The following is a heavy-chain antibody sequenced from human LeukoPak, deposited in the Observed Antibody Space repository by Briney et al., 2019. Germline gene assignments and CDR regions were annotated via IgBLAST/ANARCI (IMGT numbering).Heavy chain of an antibody. CDR1: GFSFSSYD. D-gene: IGHD5-18*01. V-gene: IGHV3-23*01. Sequence: GGSLRLSCAASGFSFSSYDMNWVRQAPGKGLEWVSRISGSGGSTYYADSVKGRFTVSRDNSKNTLYLQMNSLRAEDTAVYYCARDGGGYSYGYNFQHWGQGTLVTVSS. CDR3: ARDGGGYSYGYNFQH. CDR2: ISGSGGST. J-gene: IGHJ1*01.